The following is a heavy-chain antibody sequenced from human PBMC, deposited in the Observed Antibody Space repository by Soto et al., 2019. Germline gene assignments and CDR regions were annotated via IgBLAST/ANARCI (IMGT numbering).Heavy chain of an antibody. Sequence: EVQLVESGGGLVQPGESLKLSCAVSGFTFSGSAMHWVRQASGKGLEWVGRIRSKANNYATAYAGSVKGRFTISRDDSKITAYLPMNSLKSADTAVYYCTRGYGDYVRNYWGQGTLVPVSS. CDR3: TRGYGDYVRNY. CDR1: GFTFSGSA. D-gene: IGHD4-17*01. V-gene: IGHV3-73*01. J-gene: IGHJ4*02. CDR2: IRSKANNYAT.